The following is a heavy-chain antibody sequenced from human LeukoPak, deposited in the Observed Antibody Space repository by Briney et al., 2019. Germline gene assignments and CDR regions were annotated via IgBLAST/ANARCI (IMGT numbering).Heavy chain of an antibody. Sequence: SETLSLTCTVSGGSISSYYWSWIRQPPGKGLEWIGYMYYGGSTNYNPSLKSRVTISVDTSKNQFSLKLSSVTAADTAVYYCASLYSGSYDTGSFDYFNYWGQGTLVTVSS. CDR3: ASLYSGSYDTGSFDYFNY. V-gene: IGHV4-59*01. CDR1: GGSISSYY. J-gene: IGHJ4*02. CDR2: MYYGGST. D-gene: IGHD1-26*01.